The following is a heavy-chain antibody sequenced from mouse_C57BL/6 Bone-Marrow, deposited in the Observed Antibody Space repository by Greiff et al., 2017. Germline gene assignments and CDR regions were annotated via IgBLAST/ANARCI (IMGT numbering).Heavy chain of an antibody. CDR1: GFNIKDDY. Sequence: EVQLQQSGAELVRPGASVKLSCTASGFNIKDDYMHWVKQRPEQGLEWIGWIDPENGDTEYASKFQGKATITADTSSNTAYLQLSSLTSEDTAVYYCTTVDINHWGQGTSVTVSS. V-gene: IGHV14-4*01. J-gene: IGHJ4*01. CDR2: IDPENGDT. D-gene: IGHD1-1*01. CDR3: TTVDINH.